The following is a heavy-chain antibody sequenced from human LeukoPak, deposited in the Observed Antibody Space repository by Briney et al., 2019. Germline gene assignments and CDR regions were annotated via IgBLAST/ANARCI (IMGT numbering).Heavy chain of an antibody. CDR3: ARDISFFEEDY. Sequence: PGGSLRLSCAVSGFIVSSNNMTWVRQAPGKGLEWVSTLYTGGTTYYADSVKGRFTISRDNSKNTLYLEMNSLRAEDTAVYYCARDISFFEEDYWGQGTLVTVSS. CDR1: GFIVSSNN. D-gene: IGHD3-10*02. V-gene: IGHV3-53*01. J-gene: IGHJ4*02. CDR2: LYTGGTT.